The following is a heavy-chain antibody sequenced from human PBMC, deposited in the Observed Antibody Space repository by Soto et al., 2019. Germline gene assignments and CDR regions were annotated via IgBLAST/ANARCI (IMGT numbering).Heavy chain of an antibody. Sequence: SETQSLTCTVSGGSISNHYWSWIRKPPGKGLEWIGYIYYNGNTNYNPSLKSRVTMSVDTSKNQISLTLSSVTAADTAVYYFARSEYYYDSSGYSSYFDYWGQGTLVTVSS. CDR3: ARSEYYYDSSGYSSYFDY. D-gene: IGHD3-22*01. J-gene: IGHJ4*02. CDR1: GGSISNHY. V-gene: IGHV4-59*11. CDR2: IYYNGNT.